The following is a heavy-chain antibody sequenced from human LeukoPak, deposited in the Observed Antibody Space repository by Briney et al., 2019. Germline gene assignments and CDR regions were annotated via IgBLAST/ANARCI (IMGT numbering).Heavy chain of an antibody. D-gene: IGHD2-2*01. Sequence: PSETLSLTCAVYGGSFSGYYWSWIRQPPGKGLEWIGEINHSGSTNYNLSLKSRVTISVDTSKNQFSLKLSSVTAADTAVYYCARGARYCSSTSCYRSGYYFDYRGQGTLVTVSS. CDR3: ARGARYCSSTSCYRSGYYFDY. CDR2: INHSGST. J-gene: IGHJ4*02. V-gene: IGHV4-34*01. CDR1: GGSFSGYY.